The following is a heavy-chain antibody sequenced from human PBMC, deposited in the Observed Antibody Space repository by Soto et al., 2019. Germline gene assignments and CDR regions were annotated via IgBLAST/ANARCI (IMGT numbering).Heavy chain of an antibody. V-gene: IGHV3-74*01. CDR2: INSDGSST. CDR3: ARTGAGRYYYYYYGMDV. D-gene: IGHD3-10*01. Sequence: GGSLRLSCAASGFTFSSYWMHWVRQAPGKGLVWVSRINSDGSSTSYADSVKGRFTISRDNAKNTLYLQMNSLRAEDTAVYYCARTGAGRYYYYYYGMDVWGQGTTVTVSS. J-gene: IGHJ6*02. CDR1: GFTFSSYW.